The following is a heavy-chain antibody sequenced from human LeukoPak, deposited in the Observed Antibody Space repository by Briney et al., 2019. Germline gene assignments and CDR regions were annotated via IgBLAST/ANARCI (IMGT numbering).Heavy chain of an antibody. Sequence: PSETLSLTCTVSGGSISGYYWSWIRQPPGKGLEWIGYIYYSGSANYNPSLTSRVTISVDTSKNQFSLRLSSVTAADTAVYYCARLSHPVSNSWYFDYWGRGTLVTVSS. J-gene: IGHJ4*02. CDR1: GGSISGYY. CDR3: ARLSHPVSNSWYFDY. V-gene: IGHV4-59*08. D-gene: IGHD6-13*01. CDR2: IYYSGSA.